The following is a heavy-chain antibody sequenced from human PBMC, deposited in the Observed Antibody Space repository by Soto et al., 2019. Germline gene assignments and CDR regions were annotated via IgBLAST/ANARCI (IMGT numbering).Heavy chain of an antibody. Sequence: QVQLVQSGADVKKPGSSVKVSCKASGGTFSIYTISWVRQAPGQGLEWMGGSANSAQKFQGRRTVTADESTSTVYLELSSLTSEDTAVYYCAREGPPDIAWFDPWGQGTLVSVSS. J-gene: IGHJ5*02. CDR1: GGTFSIYT. D-gene: IGHD2-15*01. V-gene: IGHV1-69*01. CDR3: AREGPPDIAWFDP. CDR2: SA.